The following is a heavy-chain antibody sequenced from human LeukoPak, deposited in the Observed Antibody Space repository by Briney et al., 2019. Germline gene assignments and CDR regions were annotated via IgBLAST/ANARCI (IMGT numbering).Heavy chain of an antibody. V-gene: IGHV1-18*01. CDR1: GYTFTSYG. CDR2: ISAYNGNT. D-gene: IGHD6-13*01. J-gene: IGHJ4*02. CDR3: ARDRTIAAAGTPDY. Sequence: ASVKVSCKASGYTFTSYGISWVRQAPGQGLEWMGWISAYNGNTNYAQKLQGRVTMTTDTSTNTAYMELRSLRSDDTAVYYCARDRTIAAAGTPDYWGQGTLVTVSS.